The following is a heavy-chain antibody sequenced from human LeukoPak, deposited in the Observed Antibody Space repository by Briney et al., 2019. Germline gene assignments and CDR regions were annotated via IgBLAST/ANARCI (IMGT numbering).Heavy chain of an antibody. CDR3: ARPRAGGPFDK. Sequence: PSETLSLTCTVSGGSVGSGAYYWSWIRQPRGGGPECIGYIYHTGSTYYNPSLKSRVTISMDRSKNQFSLKVTSVTDADTAVYYCARPRAGGPFDKWGQGTLVTVAS. CDR1: GGSVGSGAYY. V-gene: IGHV4-30-2*01. J-gene: IGHJ4*02. CDR2: IYHTGST. D-gene: IGHD3-10*01.